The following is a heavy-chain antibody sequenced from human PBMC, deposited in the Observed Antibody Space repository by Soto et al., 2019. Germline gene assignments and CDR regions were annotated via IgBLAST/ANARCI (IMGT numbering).Heavy chain of an antibody. CDR2: MNPNSGNT. CDR1: GYTFTEND. D-gene: IGHD2-21*01. J-gene: IGHJ4*02. Sequence: QVQLVQSGAEVKRPGASVKVSCKASGYTFTENDINWVRQATGQGLEWMGWMNPNSGNTGYAQKFKGRVTITRDNSITTAYMELSSLRSEDTAVYFCVRAPLDYYSADYFDNWGQGTLVTVSS. V-gene: IGHV1-8*03. CDR3: VRAPLDYYSADYFDN.